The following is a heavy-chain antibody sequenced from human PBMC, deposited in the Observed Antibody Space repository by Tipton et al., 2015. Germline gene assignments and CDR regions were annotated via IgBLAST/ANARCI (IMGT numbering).Heavy chain of an antibody. CDR3: ARTKYGRGGGCRSYGRAV. J-gene: IGHJ6*02. V-gene: IGHV3-11*04. CDR2: IDSSGRTI. Sequence: SLRLSCAASGFTFSNYYMSWIRQAPGKGLEWLSYIDSSGRTIYYTDSVKGRFTISRDNSKNSLYLQMNSLRAEDTAVYYCARTKYGRGGGCRSYGRAVGAQGPPVPAPS. D-gene: IGHD2-15*01. CDR1: GFTFSNYY.